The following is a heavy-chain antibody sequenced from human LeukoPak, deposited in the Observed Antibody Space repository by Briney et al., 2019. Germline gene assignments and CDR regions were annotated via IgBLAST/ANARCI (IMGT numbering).Heavy chain of an antibody. Sequence: GGSLTLPCAASGFTFSSYDMSWVRQAPGKGLEWVSGISCSGGSRYYADSVRRRFTISRANSKNTLYLQMNSLRAEDTAVYYWAKAADIVVVPAATFDPWGQGTLVTVSS. J-gene: IGHJ5*02. CDR2: ISCSGGSR. D-gene: IGHD2-2*01. CDR1: GFTFSSYD. V-gene: IGHV3-23*01. CDR3: AKAADIVVVPAATFDP.